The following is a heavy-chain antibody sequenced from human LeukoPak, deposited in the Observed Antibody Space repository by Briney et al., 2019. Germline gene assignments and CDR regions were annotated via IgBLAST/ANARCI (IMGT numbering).Heavy chain of an antibody. Sequence: KPSETLSLICTVSGGSISSSSYYWGWIRQPPGKGLEWIGSIYYSGSTYYNPSLKSRVTISVDTSKNQFSLKLSSVTAADTAVYYCARPGYGSGSYCFDIWGQGTMVTVSS. V-gene: IGHV4-39*01. D-gene: IGHD3-10*01. CDR3: ARPGYGSGSYCFDI. CDR1: GGSISSSSYY. CDR2: IYYSGST. J-gene: IGHJ3*02.